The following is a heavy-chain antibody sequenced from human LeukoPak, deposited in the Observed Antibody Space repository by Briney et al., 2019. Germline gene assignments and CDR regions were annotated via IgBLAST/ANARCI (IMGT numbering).Heavy chain of an antibody. J-gene: IGHJ6*03. D-gene: IGHD2-2*01. CDR1: GGSISSGSYY. Sequence: PSQTLSLTCTVSGGSISSGSYYWSWIRQPAGKGLEWIGRIYTSGSTNYNPSLKSRVTISVDTSKNQFSLKLSSVTAADTAVYYCARGKVVPAANGYDYMDVWGKGTTVTVSS. CDR3: ARGKVVPAANGYDYMDV. V-gene: IGHV4-61*02. CDR2: IYTSGST.